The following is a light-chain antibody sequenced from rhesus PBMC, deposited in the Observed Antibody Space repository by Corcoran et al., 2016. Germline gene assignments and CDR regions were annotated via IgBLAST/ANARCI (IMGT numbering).Light chain of an antibody. Sequence: QSAPTQPPSVSGSPGQSVTISCTGTSSDIGGYNYVSWYQQPPGKVPKLMIYEVTKRPSGVSDRFSGSKSGNTASLTISGLQAEDEAVYYCCSYTTSSTFVFGGGTKLTVL. CDR2: EVT. J-gene: IGLJ6*01. V-gene: IGLV2S7*01. CDR1: SSDIGGYNY. CDR3: CSYTTSSTFV.